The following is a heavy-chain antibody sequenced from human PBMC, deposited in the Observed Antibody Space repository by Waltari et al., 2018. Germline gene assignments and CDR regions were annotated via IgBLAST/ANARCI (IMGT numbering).Heavy chain of an antibody. CDR3: ASQEASRIEYFQH. CDR1: GFTFSSYA. Sequence: QVQLVESGGGVVQPGRSLRLSCAASGFTFSSYAMHWVRQAPGKGLEWVAVISYDGSNKYYADSVKGRFTISRDNSKNTLYLQMNSLIAEDTAVYYCASQEASRIEYFQHWGQGTLVTVSS. V-gene: IGHV3-30-3*01. CDR2: ISYDGSNK. J-gene: IGHJ1*01. D-gene: IGHD2-15*01.